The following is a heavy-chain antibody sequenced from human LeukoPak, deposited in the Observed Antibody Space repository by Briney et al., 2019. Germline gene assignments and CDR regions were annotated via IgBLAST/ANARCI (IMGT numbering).Heavy chain of an antibody. J-gene: IGHJ4*02. Sequence: ASVKVSCKASGYTFATCDINWVRQATGQGLEWMGWMNPNNGNTGYAQKFQGRVTMTRGTSINTAYMELSSLMSEDTAVYYCARGLENFDCWGQGTLVTVSS. CDR2: MNPNNGNT. CDR3: ARGLENFDC. V-gene: IGHV1-8*01. CDR1: GYTFATCD.